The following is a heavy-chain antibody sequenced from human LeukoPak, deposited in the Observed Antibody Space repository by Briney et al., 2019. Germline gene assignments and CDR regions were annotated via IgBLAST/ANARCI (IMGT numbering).Heavy chain of an antibody. J-gene: IGHJ4*02. CDR1: GFTFSNAW. CDR2: IKSKTDGGTP. V-gene: IGHV3-15*01. D-gene: IGHD6-13*01. CDR3: TGVSRSSWYDY. Sequence: GGSLRLSCAASGFTFSNAWMSWVRQAPGKGLEWVGRIKSKTDGGTPDYAAPVRGRFTISRDDSKNTLYLQMNSLKTEDTAVYYCTGVSRSSWYDYWGQGTLVTVSS.